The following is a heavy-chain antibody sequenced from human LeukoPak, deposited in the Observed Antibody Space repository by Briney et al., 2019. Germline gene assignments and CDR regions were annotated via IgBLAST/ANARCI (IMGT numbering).Heavy chain of an antibody. V-gene: IGHV3-23*01. J-gene: IGHJ6*02. D-gene: IGHD3-3*01. CDR3: AKTMEDFWSGPYYYYGMDV. CDR2: ISGSGGST. CDR1: GFTFSSYA. Sequence: GGSLRLSCAASGFTFSSYAMSWVRQAPGKGLEWVSAISGSGGSTYYADSVKGRFTISRDNSKNTLYLQMDSLRAEDTAVYYCAKTMEDFWSGPYYYYGMDVWGQGTTVTVSS.